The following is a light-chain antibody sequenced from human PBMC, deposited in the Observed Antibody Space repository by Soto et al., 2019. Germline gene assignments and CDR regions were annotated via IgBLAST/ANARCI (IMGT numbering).Light chain of an antibody. J-gene: IGLJ2*01. V-gene: IGLV6-57*04. CDR3: QSYDDSSVV. CDR1: SGSIASNY. CDR2: EEN. Sequence: FMLTQPHSVSESPGKTVTISCTRSSGSIASNYVQWYQQRPGSAPTTVIYEENQRPSGVPDRFSASIDSSSNSASLTISGLKTEDEADYYCQSYDDSSVVFGGGTKVTVL.